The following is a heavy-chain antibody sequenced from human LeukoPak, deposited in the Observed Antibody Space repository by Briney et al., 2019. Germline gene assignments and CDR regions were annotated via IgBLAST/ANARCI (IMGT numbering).Heavy chain of an antibody. CDR3: AKDATSSWYYFDY. CDR1: GGSISSGGYS. D-gene: IGHD6-13*01. CDR2: IYHSGST. V-gene: IGHV4-30-2*01. J-gene: IGHJ4*02. Sequence: PSQTLSLTCAVSGGSISSGGYSWSWIRQPPGKGLEWIGYIYHSGSTYYNPSLKSRVTISVDRSKNQFSLKLSSVTAADTALYYCAKDATSSWYYFDYWGQGTLVTVSS.